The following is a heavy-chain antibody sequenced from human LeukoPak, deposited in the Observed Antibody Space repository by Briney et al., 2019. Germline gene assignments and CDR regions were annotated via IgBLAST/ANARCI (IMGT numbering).Heavy chain of an antibody. CDR3: ARVRGGN. Sequence: GGSLRLSCAASGFTFSDFWMDWVRQAPGKGLVWISNINEHGTTAYADSVKGRFTISRDNAKNILYLQMNSLRAEDTAVYYCARVRGGNWGQGTLVTVSS. J-gene: IGHJ4*02. V-gene: IGHV3-74*01. CDR1: GFTFSDFW. D-gene: IGHD3-16*01. CDR2: INEHGTT.